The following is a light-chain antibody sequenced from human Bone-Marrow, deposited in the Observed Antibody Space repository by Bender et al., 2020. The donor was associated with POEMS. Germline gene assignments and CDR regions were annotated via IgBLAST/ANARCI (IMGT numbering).Light chain of an antibody. V-gene: IGLV4-60*03. CDR1: SGHSTYI. CDR2: LEASGSY. J-gene: IGLJ2*01. Sequence: QPVVTQSSSASASLGSSVKLTCTLSSGHSTYIIAWHQQQPGKSPRYLMKLEASGSYNKGSGVPDRFSGSSSGADRYLTTSNLQSEDEADYYCENWDSNTHGVFGGGTKLTVL. CDR3: ENWDSNTHGV.